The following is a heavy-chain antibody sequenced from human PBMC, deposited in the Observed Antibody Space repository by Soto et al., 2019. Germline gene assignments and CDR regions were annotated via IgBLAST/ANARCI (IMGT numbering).Heavy chain of an antibody. CDR1: GFTFSSYW. Sequence: GGSLRLSCAASGFTFSSYWMHWVRQAPGKGLVWVLRINSDGSSTYYADSVKGRFTISRDNAKNTLYLQMNSLRAEDTAVYYCTSSLSPMDVWGQGTTVTVSS. CDR2: INSDGSST. J-gene: IGHJ6*02. V-gene: IGHV3-74*01. CDR3: TSSLSPMDV.